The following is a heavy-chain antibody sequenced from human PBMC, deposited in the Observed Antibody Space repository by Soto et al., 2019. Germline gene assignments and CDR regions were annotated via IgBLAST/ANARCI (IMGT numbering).Heavy chain of an antibody. Sequence: GGSLRLSCAASGFTFSSYAMSWVRQAPGKGLEWVSGISVSGSTYYADSVKGRFTISRDNSKNTLYLQMNSLRAEDTAVCYCARGNSTSLAQVDYWGQGTLVTVSS. CDR3: ARGNSTSLAQVDY. CDR1: GFTFSSYA. V-gene: IGHV3-23*01. D-gene: IGHD2-2*01. J-gene: IGHJ4*02. CDR2: ISVSGST.